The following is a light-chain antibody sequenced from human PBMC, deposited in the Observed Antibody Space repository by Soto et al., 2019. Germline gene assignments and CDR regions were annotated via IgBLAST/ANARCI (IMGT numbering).Light chain of an antibody. CDR3: QQYVDSPET. Sequence: TLSLSPGGRATLSCTASQTINNYVAWYQQKPGQAPRVLIYDSSIRATGVPDRFSGSGSGTDFTLTISRLEPEDLAVYYCQQYVDSPETFGGGTKVDIK. CDR2: DSS. CDR1: QTINNY. J-gene: IGKJ4*01. V-gene: IGKV3-20*01.